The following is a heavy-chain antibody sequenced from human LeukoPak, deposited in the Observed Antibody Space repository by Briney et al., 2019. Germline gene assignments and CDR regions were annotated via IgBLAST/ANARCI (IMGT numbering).Heavy chain of an antibody. D-gene: IGHD6-19*01. CDR1: GGTFSSYA. V-gene: IGHV1-69*06. CDR3: ARSGGWTTDDAFDI. J-gene: IGHJ3*02. CDR2: IIPIFGTA. Sequence: GASVKVSCKASGGTFSSYAISWVRQAPGQGLEWMGGIIPIFGTANYAQKFQGRVTITADKSTSTAYMELSSLRSEDTAVYYCARSGGWTTDDAFDIWGQGTMVTVSS.